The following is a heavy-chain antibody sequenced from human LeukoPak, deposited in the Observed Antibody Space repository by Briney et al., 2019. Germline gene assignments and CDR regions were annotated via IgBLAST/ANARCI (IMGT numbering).Heavy chain of an antibody. CDR2: ISGSGGNT. J-gene: IGHJ5*02. CDR3: AKGPAMVRGTFDP. V-gene: IGHV3-23*01. Sequence: PGGSLRLSCATSGFTFSSYAMSWVRQAPGKGLEWVSSISGSGGNTYYADSVKGRFTISRDYSKNTLYLQMTSLRTEETAVYYCAKGPAMVRGTFDPWGQGTLVTVSS. CDR1: GFTFSSYA. D-gene: IGHD3-10*01.